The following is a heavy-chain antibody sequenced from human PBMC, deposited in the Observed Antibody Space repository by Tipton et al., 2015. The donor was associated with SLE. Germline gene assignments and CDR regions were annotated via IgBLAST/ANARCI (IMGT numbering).Heavy chain of an antibody. D-gene: IGHD6-6*01. CDR1: GGSISSGSYY. Sequence: ILSLTCTVSGGSISSGSYYWSWIRQPAGKGLEWIGYIYHSGSTYYNPSLKSRVTISVDTSKNQFSLKLSSVTAADTAVYYCAREHVGSSPGGFDYWGQGTLVTVSS. CDR3: AREHVGSSPGGFDY. J-gene: IGHJ4*02. CDR2: IYHSGST. V-gene: IGHV4-61*09.